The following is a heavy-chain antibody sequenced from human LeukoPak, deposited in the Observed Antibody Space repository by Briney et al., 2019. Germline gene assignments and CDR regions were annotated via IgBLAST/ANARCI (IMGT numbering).Heavy chain of an antibody. CDR1: GDSVSSGSYY. CDR2: IYYSGST. V-gene: IGHV4-61*01. D-gene: IGHD5-12*01. J-gene: IGHJ6*02. CDR3: ARERSGYDFDGGLYYYYGMDV. Sequence: SETLSLTCTVSGDSVSSGSYYWSWIRQPPGKGLEWIGYIYYSGSTNYNPSLKSRVAISVDTSKNQFSLKLSSVTAADTAVYYCARERSGYDFDGGLYYYYGMDVWGQGTTVTVSS.